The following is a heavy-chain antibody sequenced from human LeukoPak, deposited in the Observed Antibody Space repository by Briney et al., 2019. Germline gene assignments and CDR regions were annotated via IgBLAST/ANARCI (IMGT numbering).Heavy chain of an antibody. J-gene: IGHJ5*01. CDR3: ARAFQPLGGLSFPDS. CDR2: INTNTGEP. V-gene: IGHV7-4-1*02. Sequence: ASVKVSCKASGYTFTGYYIHWVRQAPGQGLEWMGWINTNTGEPTYAQGFTGRFVFSLDTSVSTTYLQISSLKAEDTAVYYCARAFQPLGGLSFPDSWGQGTLVTVSS. CDR1: GYTFTGYY. D-gene: IGHD3-16*02.